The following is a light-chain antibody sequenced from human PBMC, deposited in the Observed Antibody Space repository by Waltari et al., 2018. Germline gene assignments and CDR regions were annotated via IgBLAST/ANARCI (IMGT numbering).Light chain of an antibody. CDR2: YDS. Sequence: SYVLTQPPSVSVAPGETATITCGGNNIESKSVHWYRQRPGQAPVLVISYDSDRPSGIPGRFPGSNSGNTATLTISRVEAGDEADYYCQVWDANNDPGVFGTGTEVTVL. CDR1: NIESKS. J-gene: IGLJ1*01. V-gene: IGLV3-21*01. CDR3: QVWDANNDPGV.